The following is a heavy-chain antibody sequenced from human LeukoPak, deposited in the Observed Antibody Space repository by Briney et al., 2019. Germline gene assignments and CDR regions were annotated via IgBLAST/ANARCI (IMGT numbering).Heavy chain of an antibody. CDR1: GGSITSYY. CDR3: ARHIEAGSTDAFYI. D-gene: IGHD1-7*01. J-gene: IGHJ3*02. CDR2: IYHSGTN. V-gene: IGHV4-59*08. Sequence: SETLSLTCTVSGGSITSYYWSWVRQPPGKGLEWVGSIYHSGTNKYNPSLKNRVTISVKTSKKHFSLKLTSVAAADTAVYYCARHIEAGSTDAFYIWGQGTMVTVSS.